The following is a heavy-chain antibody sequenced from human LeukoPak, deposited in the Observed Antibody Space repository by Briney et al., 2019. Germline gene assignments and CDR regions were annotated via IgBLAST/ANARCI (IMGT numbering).Heavy chain of an antibody. CDR2: ISAYNGNT. J-gene: IGHJ5*02. CDR1: GYTFTSYY. Sequence: ASVKVSCKASGYTFTSYYMHWVRQAPGQGLEWMGWISAYNGNTNYAQKLQGRVTMTTDTSTSTAYMELRSLRSDDTAVYYCARDAAAAAGTLGRARNWFDPWGQGTLVTVSS. D-gene: IGHD6-13*01. V-gene: IGHV1-18*04. CDR3: ARDAAAAAGTLGRARNWFDP.